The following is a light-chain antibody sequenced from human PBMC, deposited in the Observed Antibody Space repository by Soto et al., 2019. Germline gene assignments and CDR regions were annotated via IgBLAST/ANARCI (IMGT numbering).Light chain of an antibody. V-gene: IGKV3-11*01. J-gene: IGKJ1*01. CDR3: QQRSNWPPRT. Sequence: EIVLTQSPATLSLSPGERATLSCRASQSVDSYLAWYQQKPGQAPRLLIYDASNRATGIPARFRGSGSGTDFTLTISSLEPEDFAVYYCQQRSNWPPRTFGQGTKVDIK. CDR2: DAS. CDR1: QSVDSY.